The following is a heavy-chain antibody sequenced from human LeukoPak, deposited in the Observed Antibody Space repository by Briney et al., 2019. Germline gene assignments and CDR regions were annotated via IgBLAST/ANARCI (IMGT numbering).Heavy chain of an antibody. CDR1: TGYINSYY. Sequence: PSETLSLTCTVSTGYINSYYWGWVRQPAGRGLEWIGRIYTTGKTDYSPSLQSRVTMSVDTSKKQFSLNLRSVTAADTAIYYCARHGYTASHYFLDYWSQGTLVTVSS. V-gene: IGHV4-4*07. J-gene: IGHJ4*02. CDR2: IYTTGKT. CDR3: ARHGYTASHYFLDY. D-gene: IGHD3-16*02.